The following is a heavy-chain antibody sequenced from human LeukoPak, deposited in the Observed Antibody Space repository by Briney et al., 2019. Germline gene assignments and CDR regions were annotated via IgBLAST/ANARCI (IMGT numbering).Heavy chain of an antibody. D-gene: IGHD5-24*01. CDR3: ARGEQEMATMSIDY. Sequence: SETLSLTCAVYGGSFSGYYWSWIRQPPGKGPEWIGEINHSGSTNYNPSLKSRVTISVDTSKNQFSLKLSSVTAADTAVYYCARGEQEMATMSIDYWGQGTLVTVSS. CDR2: INHSGST. V-gene: IGHV4-34*01. J-gene: IGHJ4*02. CDR1: GGSFSGYY.